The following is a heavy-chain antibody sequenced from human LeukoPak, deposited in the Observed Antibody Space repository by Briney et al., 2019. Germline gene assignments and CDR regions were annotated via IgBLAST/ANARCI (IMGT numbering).Heavy chain of an antibody. Sequence: PSETLSLTCAVSGYSISSGYYWGWIRQPPGKGLEWIGSIYHSGSTYYNPSLRGRVTISVDTSKNQFSLKLPSVTAADTAVYYCARYHGGDSAIDYWGQGTLVTVSS. CDR3: ARYHGGDSAIDY. CDR2: IYHSGST. D-gene: IGHD4-23*01. CDR1: GYSISSGYY. V-gene: IGHV4-38-2*01. J-gene: IGHJ4*02.